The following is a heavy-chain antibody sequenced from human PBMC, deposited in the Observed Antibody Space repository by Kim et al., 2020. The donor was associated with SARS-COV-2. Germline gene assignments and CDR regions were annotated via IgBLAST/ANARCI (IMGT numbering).Heavy chain of an antibody. D-gene: IGHD4-17*01. J-gene: IGHJ3*02. V-gene: IGHV3-33*01. CDR2: IWYDGSNK. CDR1: GFTFSSYG. Sequence: GGSLRLSCAASGFTFSSYGMHWVRQAPGKGLEWVAVIWYDGSNKYYADSVKGRFTISRDNSKNTLYLQMNSLRAEDTAVYYCARARGVYGDYDSDAFDIWGQGTMVTVSS. CDR3: ARARGVYGDYDSDAFDI.